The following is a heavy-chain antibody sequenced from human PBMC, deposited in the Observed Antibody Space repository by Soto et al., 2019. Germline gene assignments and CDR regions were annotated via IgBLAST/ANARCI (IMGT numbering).Heavy chain of an antibody. CDR2: ISSNGVGT. CDR3: ARRARPDFYYMDV. J-gene: IGHJ6*03. Sequence: EVQLAESGGGLAQPGGSLRLSCAASGFTLMGYAMDWVRQAPGKGLEYVSGISSNGVGTYYEKSVQGRFTISRDNSKNTVYLQMGSLRPEDMAVYYCARRARPDFYYMDVWGKGTTVTVSS. V-gene: IGHV3-64*01. D-gene: IGHD6-6*01. CDR1: GFTLMGYA.